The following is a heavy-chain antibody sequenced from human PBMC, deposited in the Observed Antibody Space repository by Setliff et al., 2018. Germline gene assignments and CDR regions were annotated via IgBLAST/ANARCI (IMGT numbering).Heavy chain of an antibody. Sequence: GASVKVSCKVSGYTLTELSMHWVRQAPGKGLEWMGGFDPEDGETIYAQKFQGRVTMTEDTSTDTAYMELRSLRSDDTAVYYCARVGDTGWYGGAVDHWGQGTLVTVSS. J-gene: IGHJ4*02. V-gene: IGHV1-24*01. CDR3: ARVGDTGWYGGAVDH. CDR2: FDPEDGET. D-gene: IGHD6-19*01. CDR1: GYTLTELS.